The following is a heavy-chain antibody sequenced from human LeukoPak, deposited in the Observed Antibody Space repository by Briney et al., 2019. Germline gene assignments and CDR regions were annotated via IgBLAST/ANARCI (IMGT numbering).Heavy chain of an antibody. CDR3: AREGPLTGDAFDI. V-gene: IGHV3-21*01. Sequence: TGGSLRLSCAASGFTFNIYSMNWVRQAPGKGLEWVSSIRSSSSYIYYADSVKGRFTISRDNAKNSLYLQMNSLRAEDTAVYYCAREGPLTGDAFDIWGQGTMVTVSS. CDR2: IRSSSSYI. J-gene: IGHJ3*02. CDR1: GFTFNIYS. D-gene: IGHD7-27*01.